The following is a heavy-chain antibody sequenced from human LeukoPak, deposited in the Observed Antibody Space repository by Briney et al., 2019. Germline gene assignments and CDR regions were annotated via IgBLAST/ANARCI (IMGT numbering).Heavy chain of an antibody. CDR1: GGSISSNS. V-gene: IGHV4-59*01. CDR3: ARTNGGVENWNGIFDY. Sequence: SETLSLTCTVSGGSISSNSWSWIRQPPGRGLEWIGSILYSGSTKYSPSLQSRVSASVDTSKNQFSLRLTSVTAADTAVYYCARTNGGVENWNGIFDYWGQGIMVTVSS. CDR2: ILYSGST. J-gene: IGHJ4*02. D-gene: IGHD1-1*01.